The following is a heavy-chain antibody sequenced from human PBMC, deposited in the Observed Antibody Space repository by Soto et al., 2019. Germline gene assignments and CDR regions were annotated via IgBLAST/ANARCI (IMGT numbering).Heavy chain of an antibody. D-gene: IGHD3-3*01. CDR1: GYTFTGYY. Sequence: QVQLVQSGAEVRKPGASVKVSCKASGYTFTGYYIHWVRQAPGQGLEWMGMINPSGGSTSYTQKLRGGVSVTRETATGTVYIELSHLGSEDTALYYCVRGSSADSDFWSGYYHFDFWGQGTLVTVSS. CDR2: INPSGGST. J-gene: IGHJ4*02. V-gene: IGHV1-46*03. CDR3: VRGSSADSDFWSGYYHFDF.